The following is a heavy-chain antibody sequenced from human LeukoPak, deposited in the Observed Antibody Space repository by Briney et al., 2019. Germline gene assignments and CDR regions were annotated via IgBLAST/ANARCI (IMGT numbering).Heavy chain of an antibody. CDR3: ARLSVSRTGSYGSCFDY. D-gene: IGHD1-26*01. J-gene: IGHJ4*02. Sequence: GESLKISCKGSGYSFTSYWIGWVRQMPGKGLEWMGIIYPGDSDTRYSPSFQGQVTISADKSISTAYLQWSSLKASDTAMYYCARLSVSRTGSYGSCFDYWGQGTLVTVSS. V-gene: IGHV5-51*01. CDR2: IYPGDSDT. CDR1: GYSFTSYW.